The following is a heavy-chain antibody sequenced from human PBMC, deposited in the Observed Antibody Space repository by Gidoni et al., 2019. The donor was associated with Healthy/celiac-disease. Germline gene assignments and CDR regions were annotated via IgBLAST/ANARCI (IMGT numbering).Heavy chain of an antibody. J-gene: IGHJ3*02. D-gene: IGHD3-9*01. V-gene: IGHV3-48*02. CDR3: ARDSSLYDILTGYPI. Sequence: EVQLVESGGGLVQPGGSLRLSCAASGFTFSSYSMNWVRQAPGKGLEWVSYISSSSSTIYYADSVKGRFTISRDNAKNSLYLQMNSLRDEDTAVYYCARDSSLYDILTGYPIWGQGTMVTVSS. CDR1: GFTFSSYS. CDR2: ISSSSSTI.